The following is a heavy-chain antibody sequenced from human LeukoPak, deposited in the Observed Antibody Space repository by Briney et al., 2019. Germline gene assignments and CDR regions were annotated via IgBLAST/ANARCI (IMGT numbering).Heavy chain of an antibody. D-gene: IGHD3-22*01. CDR1: GGTFSSYD. CDR3: ASTRANSIANRWLSDY. CDR2: IIPIFGTT. Sequence: GSSVKVSCKASGGTFSSYDINWVRQAPGQGLEWMGMIIPIFGTTNYAQKFQGRVTMTTDESTSTAYMELSSLRSEDTAVYYCASTRANSIANRWLSDYWGQGTLVTVSS. V-gene: IGHV1-69*05. J-gene: IGHJ4*02.